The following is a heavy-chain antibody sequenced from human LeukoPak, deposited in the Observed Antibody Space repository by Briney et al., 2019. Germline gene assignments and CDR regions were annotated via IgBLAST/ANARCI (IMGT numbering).Heavy chain of an antibody. CDR1: GFTFSSFG. J-gene: IGHJ3*02. V-gene: IGHV3-33*01. D-gene: IGHD3-10*02. CDR3: ARDMSGGDAFDI. Sequence: GGSLRLSCAASGFTFSSFGMHWVRQAPGKGLEWVALIWYDGSNKYYADSVKGRFTISRDNSKNTLYLQMNSLRAEDTAVYYCARDMSGGDAFDIWGQGTVVTVSS. CDR2: IWYDGSNK.